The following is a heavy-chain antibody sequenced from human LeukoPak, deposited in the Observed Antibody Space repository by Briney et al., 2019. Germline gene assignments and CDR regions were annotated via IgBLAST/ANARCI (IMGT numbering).Heavy chain of an antibody. Sequence: ASVKVSCKASGYTFTGYYMHWVRQAPGQGLEWMGWINPNSGGTDYAQKFQGRVTMTRDTSISTAYMELSRLRSDDTAVYYCARAPLALVHDEYNWFDPWGQGILVTVSS. CDR2: INPNSGGT. J-gene: IGHJ5*02. CDR3: ARAPLALVHDEYNWFDP. D-gene: IGHD6-13*01. V-gene: IGHV1-2*02. CDR1: GYTFTGYY.